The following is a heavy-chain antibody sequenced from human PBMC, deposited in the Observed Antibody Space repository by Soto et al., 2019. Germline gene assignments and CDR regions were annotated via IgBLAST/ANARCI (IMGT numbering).Heavy chain of an antibody. V-gene: IGHV4-31*03. CDR1: GGSISSGGYY. J-gene: IGHJ6*02. CDR3: ARAHLFSGYSSSWFTGGMDV. D-gene: IGHD6-13*01. CDR2: IYYSGST. Sequence: PSETLSLTCTVSGGSISSGGYYWSWIRQHPGKGLEWIGYIYYSGSTYYNPSLKSRVTISVDTSKNQFSLKLSSVTAADTAVYYCARAHLFSGYSSSWFTGGMDVWGQGTTVTVSS.